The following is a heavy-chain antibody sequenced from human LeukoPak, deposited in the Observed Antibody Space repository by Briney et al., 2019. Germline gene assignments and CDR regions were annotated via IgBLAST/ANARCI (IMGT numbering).Heavy chain of an antibody. D-gene: IGHD3-3*02. CDR2: INHSGST. Sequence: SETLSLTCAVYGGSFSGYYWSWIRQPPGKGLEWIGEINHSGSTNYNPSLKSRVTISVDTSKNQFSLKLSSVTAADTAVYYCARGITLLAFDIWGQGTMVTVSS. V-gene: IGHV4-34*01. CDR1: GGSFSGYY. J-gene: IGHJ3*02. CDR3: ARGITLLAFDI.